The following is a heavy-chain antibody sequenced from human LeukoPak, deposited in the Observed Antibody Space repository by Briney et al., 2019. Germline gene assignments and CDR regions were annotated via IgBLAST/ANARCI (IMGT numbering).Heavy chain of an antibody. CDR1: GYTFTSYD. J-gene: IGHJ6*03. CDR2: MNPNSGNT. V-gene: IGHV1-8*01. Sequence: ASVTVSFKASGYTFTSYDINWVRQATGQGLEWMGWMNPNSGNTGYAQKFQGRVTMTRNTSISTAYMELSSLRSEDTAVYYCARGREDRDHYYYYMDVWGKGTTVTVSS. CDR3: ARGREDRDHYYYYMDV. D-gene: IGHD1-14*01.